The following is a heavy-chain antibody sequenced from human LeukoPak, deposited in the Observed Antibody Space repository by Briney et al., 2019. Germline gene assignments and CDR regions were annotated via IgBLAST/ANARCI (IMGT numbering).Heavy chain of an antibody. J-gene: IGHJ6*04. CDR3: ARHGLGRGVYITRQYNYYMDV. V-gene: IGHV4-34*01. Sequence: PSETLSLTWAVYGGSFSTYYWSWVRQPPGSGLEWIGEINQSGSTNYSPSLKRRVTVSIDTSKNQFSLKMSSLTAADTAIYFCARHGLGRGVYITRQYNYYMDVWGTGTTVTVSS. D-gene: IGHD3-10*01. CDR1: GGSFSTYY. CDR2: INQSGST.